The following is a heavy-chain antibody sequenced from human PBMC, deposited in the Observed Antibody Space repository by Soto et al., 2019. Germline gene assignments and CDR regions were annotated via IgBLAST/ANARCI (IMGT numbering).Heavy chain of an antibody. V-gene: IGHV4-28*01. J-gene: IGHJ3*02. CDR2: IYYSGST. D-gene: IGHD2-15*01. Sequence: SETLSLTCAVSGYSISSSNWWGWIRQPPGKGLEWIGYIYYSGSTYYNPSLKSRVTISVDTSKNQFSLKLSSVTAADTAVYYCARRPDLGSAAFDIWGQGTMVTVS. CDR3: ARRPDLGSAAFDI. CDR1: GYSISSSNW.